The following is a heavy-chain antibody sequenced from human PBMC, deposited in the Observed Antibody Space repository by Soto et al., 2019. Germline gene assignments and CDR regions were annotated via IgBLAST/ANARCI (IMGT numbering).Heavy chain of an antibody. CDR3: ARDPDDSSGYGGGY. J-gene: IGHJ4*02. V-gene: IGHV1-69*08. Sequence: QVQLVQSGAEVKKPGSSVKVSCKASGGTFSSYTISWVRQAPGQGLEWMGRIIPILGIANYAQKFQGRVTITADKATSTAYMELSSLRSEDTAVYYCARDPDDSSGYGGGYWGQGTLVTVSS. CDR2: IIPILGIA. D-gene: IGHD3-22*01. CDR1: GGTFSSYT.